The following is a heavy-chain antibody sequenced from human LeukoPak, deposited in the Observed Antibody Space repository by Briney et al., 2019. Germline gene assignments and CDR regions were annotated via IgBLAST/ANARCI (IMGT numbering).Heavy chain of an antibody. Sequence: GGSLRLSCAASGFTFDDYAMHWVRQAPGKGLEWVSAISGSGGSTYYADSVKGRFTISRDNSKNTLYLQMNSLRAEDTAVYYCAKGLSGWYDYWGQGTLVTVSS. D-gene: IGHD6-19*01. V-gene: IGHV3-23*01. CDR3: AKGLSGWYDY. CDR1: GFTFDDYA. CDR2: ISGSGGST. J-gene: IGHJ4*02.